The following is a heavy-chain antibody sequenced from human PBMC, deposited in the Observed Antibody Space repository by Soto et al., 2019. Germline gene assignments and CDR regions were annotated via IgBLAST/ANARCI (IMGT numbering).Heavy chain of an antibody. CDR2: ILSSGGT. J-gene: IGHJ5*01. V-gene: IGHV4-61*01. CDR3: AKGFSTGMYVDS. Sequence: QVQLQESGPGLVTPSGTLSLTCSVSGDSVSSNSYYWTWIRQPPGKTLEWVGFILSSGGTSTNPSLRGRLSMSVDTPKNQFSMRLTSVTAADTGVYFCAKGFSTGMYVDSWGRGTLVTVSS. D-gene: IGHD6-19*01. CDR1: GDSVSSNSYY.